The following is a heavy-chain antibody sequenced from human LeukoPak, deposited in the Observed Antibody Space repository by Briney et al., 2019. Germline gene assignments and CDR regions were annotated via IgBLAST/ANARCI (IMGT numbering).Heavy chain of an antibody. CDR1: GFTFRNYA. Sequence: GGSLRLSCAASGFTFRNYAMHWVRQAPGKGLEWVAGTWYDGSNKNYADSVKGRFTISRDSSKNTLYLQMNSLRAEDTAVYYCVRDGIDYNTYDFDYWGQGTLVTVSS. V-gene: IGHV3-33*01. CDR3: VRDGIDYNTYDFDY. J-gene: IGHJ4*02. CDR2: TWYDGSNK. D-gene: IGHD4-11*01.